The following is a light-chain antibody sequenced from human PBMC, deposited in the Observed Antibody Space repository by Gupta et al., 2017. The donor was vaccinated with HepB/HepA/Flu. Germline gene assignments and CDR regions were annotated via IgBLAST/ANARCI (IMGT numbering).Light chain of an antibody. V-gene: IGLV1-40*01. J-gene: IGLJ3*02. CDR2: GDN. CDR3: QYSDIPLRSFV. Sequence: VAGAPGHRVTISCTWSSSNFGSTYDLHWYQHLPGTAPKLLSYGDNNRPSGVPDRFACSKSGTYASLAIPGLQAEEEADDYWQYSDIPLRSFVFGGGTKVTVL. CDR1: SSNFGSTYD.